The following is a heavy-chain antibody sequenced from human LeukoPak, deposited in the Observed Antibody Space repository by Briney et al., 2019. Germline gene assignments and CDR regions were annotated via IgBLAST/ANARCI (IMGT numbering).Heavy chain of an antibody. CDR2: INSDGSST. Sequence: GGSLRLSCAASGFTLSRHWMHWVRHAPGEGLVWVSRINSDGSSTSYADSVKGRFTISRDNAKNTLYLQMNSVRVEDAAVYYCMYSGNYRFDYWGQGTLVTVSS. CDR3: MYSGNYRFDY. CDR1: GFTLSRHW. V-gene: IGHV3-74*01. J-gene: IGHJ4*02. D-gene: IGHD1-26*01.